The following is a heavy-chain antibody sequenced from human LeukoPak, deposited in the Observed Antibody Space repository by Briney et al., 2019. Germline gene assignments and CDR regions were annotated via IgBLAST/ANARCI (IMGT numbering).Heavy chain of an antibody. CDR1: GFTFSSYS. J-gene: IGHJ4*02. Sequence: GGSLRLSCAASGFTFSSYSMNWVRQAPGKGLEWVSSISSSSSYIYYADSVKGRFTISRDNAKNSPYLQMNSLRAEDTAVYYCARGHLTGYYFDYWGQGTLVTVSS. D-gene: IGHD3-9*01. V-gene: IGHV3-21*01. CDR2: ISSSSSYI. CDR3: ARGHLTGYYFDY.